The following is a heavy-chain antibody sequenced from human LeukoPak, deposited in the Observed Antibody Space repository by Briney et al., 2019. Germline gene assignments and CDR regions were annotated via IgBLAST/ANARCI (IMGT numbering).Heavy chain of an antibody. CDR3: ARRDCDSIKCRGSNWFDP. V-gene: IGHV3-48*04. Sequence: GGSLRLSCAASGFTFSSYSLNWVRQAPGMGLEWLSYISSSGATMYYADSVKGRFIVPRDNAKNSLYLQMNSLRAEDTAVYYCARRDCDSIKCRGSNWFDPWGQGTLVSVSS. D-gene: IGHD3-22*01. CDR1: GFTFSSYS. J-gene: IGHJ5*02. CDR2: ISSSGATM.